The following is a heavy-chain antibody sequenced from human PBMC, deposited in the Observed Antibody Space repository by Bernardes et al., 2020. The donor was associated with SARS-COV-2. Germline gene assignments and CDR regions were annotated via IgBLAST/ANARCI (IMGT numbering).Heavy chain of an antibody. CDR3: ASVSHHFYAMDV. V-gene: IGHV4-59*01. J-gene: IGHJ6*02. CDR1: GDSMSSYY. CDR2: IYHSGGF. Sequence: SETLYLTCTVSGDSMSSYYWSWIRQSPGKGLEWLGYIYHSGGFSYNPSLKSRITMSVDTSKNQVSLKLTSVTAADTAVYYCASVSHHFYAMDVWGRGTTVTVSS.